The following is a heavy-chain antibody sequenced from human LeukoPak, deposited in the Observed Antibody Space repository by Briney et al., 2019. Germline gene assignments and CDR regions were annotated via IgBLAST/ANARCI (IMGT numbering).Heavy chain of an antibody. D-gene: IGHD6-19*01. CDR1: GGFISRYY. V-gene: IGHV4-59*01. Sequence: SETLSLTCTVSGGFISRYYWSWMRQPPGKGLEWIGYLYDSVSTKYNPSLKSRVTISLDTSTNQFSLKLSSVTAADTAVYFCARLGWYSGYFDSWGQGTLVTVSS. CDR3: ARLGWYSGYFDS. J-gene: IGHJ4*02. CDR2: LYDSVST.